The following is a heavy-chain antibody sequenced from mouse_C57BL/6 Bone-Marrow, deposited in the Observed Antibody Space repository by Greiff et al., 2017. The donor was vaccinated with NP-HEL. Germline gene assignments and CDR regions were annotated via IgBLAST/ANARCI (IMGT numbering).Heavy chain of an antibody. CDR2: IHPYSGST. J-gene: IGHJ2*01. V-gene: IGHV1-64*01. D-gene: IGHD2-2*01. CDR1: GYTFTSYW. CDR3: ARERGYHYFDC. Sequence: QVQLQQPGAELVKPGASVKLSCKASGYTFTSYWMHWVKQRPGQGLEWIGMIHPYSGSTNYNEKFKSKATLTVDKSSSTAYMQLSSLTYEDSAVYYCARERGYHYFDCWGQGTTLTVSS.